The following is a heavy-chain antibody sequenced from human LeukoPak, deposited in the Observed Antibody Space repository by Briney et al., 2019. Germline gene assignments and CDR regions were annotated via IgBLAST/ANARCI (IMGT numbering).Heavy chain of an antibody. CDR2: INPSGGST. CDR1: GYTFTSYY. CDR3: RVVVITTVDY. Sequence: GASVKVSCKASGYTFTSYYMHWVRQALGQGLEWMGIINPSGGSTSYAQKFQGRVTMTRDTSTSTVYMELSSLRSEDTAVYYCRVVVITTVDYWGQGTLVTVSS. V-gene: IGHV1-46*01. D-gene: IGHD3-22*01. J-gene: IGHJ4*02.